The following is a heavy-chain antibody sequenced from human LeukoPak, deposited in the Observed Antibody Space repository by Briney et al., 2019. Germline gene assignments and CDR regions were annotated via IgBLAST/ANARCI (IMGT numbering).Heavy chain of an antibody. V-gene: IGHV3-48*03. D-gene: IGHD3-22*01. CDR2: ISSSGSTI. Sequence: GGSLRLSGTASGFTFSTFEMIWVRQAPGKGLEWVSYISSSGSTIYYADSVKGRFTISRDNAKNTLYLQMNSLRAEDTAVYYCAKDSMYYYDSSGYYSTWYFDLWGRGTLVTVSS. CDR1: GFTFSTFE. CDR3: AKDSMYYYDSSGYYSTWYFDL. J-gene: IGHJ2*01.